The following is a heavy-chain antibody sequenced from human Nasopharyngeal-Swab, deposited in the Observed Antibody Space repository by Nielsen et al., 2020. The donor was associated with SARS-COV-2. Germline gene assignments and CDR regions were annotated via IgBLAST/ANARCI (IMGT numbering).Heavy chain of an antibody. J-gene: IGHJ6*03. Sequence: RQAPGKGLEWIGSIYYSGSTYYNPSRKSRVTISVDTSKNQLALKLSSVTAADTAVYYCARRPNCSSTSCSYYYYYMDVWGKGTTVTVSS. CDR3: ARRPNCSSTSCSYYYYYMDV. D-gene: IGHD2-2*01. V-gene: IGHV4-39*01. CDR2: IYYSGST.